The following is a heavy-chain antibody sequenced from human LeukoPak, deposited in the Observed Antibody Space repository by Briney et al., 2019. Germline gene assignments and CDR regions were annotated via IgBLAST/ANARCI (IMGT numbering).Heavy chain of an antibody. Sequence: SETLSLTCTVSGGSISSYYWSWIRQPPGKGLEWIGYIYYSGSTNYNPSLKSRVTISVDTSKNQFSLKLSSVTAADTAVYYCARAITYYDFWSGLPSGFDLWGQGTLVTVSS. D-gene: IGHD3-3*01. V-gene: IGHV4-59*08. CDR3: ARAITYYDFWSGLPSGFDL. J-gene: IGHJ5*02. CDR1: GGSISSYY. CDR2: IYYSGST.